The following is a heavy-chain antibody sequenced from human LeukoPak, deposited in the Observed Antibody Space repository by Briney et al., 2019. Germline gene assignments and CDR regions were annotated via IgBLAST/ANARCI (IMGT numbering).Heavy chain of an antibody. D-gene: IGHD6-13*01. CDR3: ARHQGSNYGLDV. J-gene: IGHJ6*02. CDR1: GYSFTNYW. V-gene: IGHV5-51*01. CDR2: TYPGDSDT. Sequence: KCGESLKSSCKGSGYSFTNYWIAWVRQMPGKGLEWMGITYPGDSDTRYSPSFQGQVTISADKSISTAYLQWSSLEASDTAMYYCARHQGSNYGLDVWGQGTTVTVSS.